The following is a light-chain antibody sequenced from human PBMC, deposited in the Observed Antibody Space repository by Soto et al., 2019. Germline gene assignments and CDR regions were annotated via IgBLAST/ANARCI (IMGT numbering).Light chain of an antibody. Sequence: EIVLTQSPGTLSLSPGERATLSCRASQSVSSRDLAWYQQKPGQAPRLLISGASTRATGIPDRFSGSGSGTDFTLTISRLEPEDVAVYYCQQYGNSRWTFVQGTKVEIK. V-gene: IGKV3-20*01. CDR3: QQYGNSRWT. J-gene: IGKJ1*01. CDR2: GAS. CDR1: QSVSSRD.